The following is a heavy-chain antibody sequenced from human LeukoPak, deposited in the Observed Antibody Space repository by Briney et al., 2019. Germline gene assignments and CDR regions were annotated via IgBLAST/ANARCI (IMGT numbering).Heavy chain of an antibody. Sequence: ASVKVSCKASGYTFTSYGISWVRQAPGQGLEWMGWISAYNGNTNYAQKFQGRVTMTRDTSISTAYMELSRLRSDDTAVYYCAREIVPAASPWGQGTLVTVSS. V-gene: IGHV1-18*01. CDR2: ISAYNGNT. CDR3: AREIVPAASP. J-gene: IGHJ5*02. CDR1: GYTFTSYG. D-gene: IGHD2-2*01.